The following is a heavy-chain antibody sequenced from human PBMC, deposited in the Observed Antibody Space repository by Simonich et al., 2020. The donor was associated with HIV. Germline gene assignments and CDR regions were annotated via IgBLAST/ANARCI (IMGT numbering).Heavy chain of an antibody. D-gene: IGHD7-27*01. Sequence: QVQLQESGPGLVKPSETLSLTCAVSGYSISAGYYCGWISQPPGKGLEVIGSIYHSVSNDYNPALKSRVTISVDTSKNHFSLKLRSVTAADTAMYYCAREDWGAHYFDNWGQGTLVTVSS. CDR3: AREDWGAHYFDN. J-gene: IGHJ4*02. CDR1: GYSISAGYY. V-gene: IGHV4-38-2*02. CDR2: IYHSVSN.